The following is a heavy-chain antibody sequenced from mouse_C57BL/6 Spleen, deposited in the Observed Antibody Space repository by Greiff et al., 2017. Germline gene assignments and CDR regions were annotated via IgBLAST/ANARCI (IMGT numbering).Heavy chain of an antibody. V-gene: IGHV1-69*01. CDR2: IDPSDSYT. CDR3: ALLSGDYFDY. D-gene: IGHD2-10*01. Sequence: QVQLQQPGAELVMPGASVKLSCKASGFTFTSYWMHWVKQRPGQGLEWIGEIDPSDSYTNYNQKFKGKSTLTVDKSSSTAYMQLSSLTSEDSAVYYCALLSGDYFDYWGQGTTLTVAS. J-gene: IGHJ2*01. CDR1: GFTFTSYW.